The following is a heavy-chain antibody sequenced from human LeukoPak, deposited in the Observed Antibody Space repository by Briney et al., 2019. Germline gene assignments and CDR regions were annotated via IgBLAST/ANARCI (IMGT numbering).Heavy chain of an antibody. D-gene: IGHD2-2*02. CDR1: GFTFDDYA. Sequence: GGSLRLSCAASGFTFDDYAMHWVRQAPGKGLEWVSGISWNSGSIGYADSVKGRFTISRDNAKISLYLQMNSLRAEDMALYYCAKASGYCSRTSCYTGFDYWGQGTLVTVSS. CDR2: ISWNSGSI. J-gene: IGHJ4*02. CDR3: AKASGYCSRTSCYTGFDY. V-gene: IGHV3-9*03.